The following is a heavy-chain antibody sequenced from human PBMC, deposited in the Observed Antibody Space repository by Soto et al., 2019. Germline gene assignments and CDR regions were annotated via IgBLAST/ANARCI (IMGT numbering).Heavy chain of an antibody. CDR3: ARGYSSGPDY. Sequence: EVQLVESGGGVVQPGGSLRLSCAASGFTFSDHWMHWVRQVPGKGLVWDARINSDGSTTTYADSVKGRFTISRANARNTLYLQMDSLRAGDTALYYCARGYSSGPDYWGQGTLVTVSS. CDR1: GFTFSDHW. CDR2: INSDGSTT. J-gene: IGHJ4*02. V-gene: IGHV3-74*01. D-gene: IGHD6-19*01.